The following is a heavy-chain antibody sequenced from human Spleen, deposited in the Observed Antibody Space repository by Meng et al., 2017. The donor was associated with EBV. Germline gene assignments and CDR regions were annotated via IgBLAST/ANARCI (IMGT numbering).Heavy chain of an antibody. D-gene: IGHD3-3*01. V-gene: IGHV4-30-2*05. J-gene: IGHJ5*02. CDR1: GGFISSVGYS. CDR2: IYHSAST. CDR3: ARGSWGGYFNYFDP. Sequence: QLQLQGSGSGLVKPSQTLSLTCAVSGGFISSVGYSWNWIRQPPGKGLEWIGYIYHSASTYYDPSLKSRLTVSVDRSKNQFSLKLTSVTAADTAVYYCARGSWGGYFNYFDPWGQGTLVTVSS.